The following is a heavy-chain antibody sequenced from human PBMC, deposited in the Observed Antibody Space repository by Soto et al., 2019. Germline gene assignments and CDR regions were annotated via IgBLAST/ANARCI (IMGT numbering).Heavy chain of an antibody. CDR2: INHSGST. CDR3: ARGGAASIAADGYWFDP. CDR1: GDSIGNSH. Sequence: TLSLTCTVSGDSIGNSHWSWIRQPPGKGLGWIGEINHSGSTNYNPSLKSRVTISVDTSKNQFSLKLSSVTAADTAVYYCARGGAASIAADGYWFDPWGKGTLVTVSS. D-gene: IGHD6-13*01. J-gene: IGHJ5*02. V-gene: IGHV4-34*01.